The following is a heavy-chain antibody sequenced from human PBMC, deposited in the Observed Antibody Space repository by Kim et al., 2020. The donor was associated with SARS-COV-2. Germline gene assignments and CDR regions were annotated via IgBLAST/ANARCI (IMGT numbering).Heavy chain of an antibody. CDR2: ISYDGSNK. D-gene: IGHD6-13*01. J-gene: IGHJ4*02. V-gene: IGHV3-30*18. CDR3: AKFAIAAPADY. CDR1: GFTFSDYD. Sequence: GGSLRLSCAASGFTFSDYDMHWVRQAPGKGLEWVAVISYDGSNKYYADSVKGRFAISRDNSKNTLYVQMNSLRPEDTAFNYCAKFAIAAPADYWGQGTLV.